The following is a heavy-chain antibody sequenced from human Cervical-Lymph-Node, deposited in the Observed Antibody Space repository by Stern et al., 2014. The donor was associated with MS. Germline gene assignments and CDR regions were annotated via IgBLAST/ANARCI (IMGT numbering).Heavy chain of an antibody. CDR3: ARGELKEGLVRGMDV. CDR1: GGTFSSYA. J-gene: IGHJ6*02. CDR2: IIPIFGTA. Sequence: VQLVQSGAEGKKPGSSVKVSCKPSGGTFSSYAISRVRQAPGPGLEWLGGIIPIFGTADSAQKFQGTDTITTDESTSQAYMELSSLRSEDTAVYYCARGELKEGLVRGMDVWGQGTTVTVSS. D-gene: IGHD1-26*01. V-gene: IGHV1-69*01.